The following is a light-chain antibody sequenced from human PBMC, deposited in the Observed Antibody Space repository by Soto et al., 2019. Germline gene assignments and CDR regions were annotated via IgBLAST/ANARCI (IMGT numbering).Light chain of an antibody. V-gene: IGKV3-15*01. Sequence: EIVMTQSPATLSLSPGERATLSCRASQSVSSNLAWYQQKPGQAPRLLIYGASTRATGIPARFTGSGSGTEFTLTIRSLQSEDFAVYYCQQYHNSPRTFGQGTKVEIK. J-gene: IGKJ1*01. CDR2: GAS. CDR1: QSVSSN. CDR3: QQYHNSPRT.